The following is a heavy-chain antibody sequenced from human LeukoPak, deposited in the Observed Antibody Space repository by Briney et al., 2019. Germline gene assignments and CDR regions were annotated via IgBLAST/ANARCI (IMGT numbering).Heavy chain of an antibody. D-gene: IGHD6-13*01. Sequence: PGGSLRLSCVASGFTVRSNYMSWVRQAPGRGLEWVSGVYSGGTTYYADSVKGRFTISRDNSKNTLYLQMNSLRAEDTAVYYCARVKVAVAGIGCFDPWGQGSLVTVSS. CDR1: GFTVRSNY. J-gene: IGHJ5*02. CDR2: VYSGGTT. V-gene: IGHV3-53*01. CDR3: ARVKVAVAGIGCFDP.